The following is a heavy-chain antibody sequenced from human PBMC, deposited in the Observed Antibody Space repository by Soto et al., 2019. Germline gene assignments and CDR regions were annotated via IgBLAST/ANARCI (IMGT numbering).Heavy chain of an antibody. Sequence: ASVKVSCKASGYTFTSYAMHWVRQAPGQKLEGMGWINAGNGNTKYSQKFQGRVTITRDTSASTAYMELRSLRSDDTAVYYCARALGYSGYAGMDVWGQGTTVTVSS. J-gene: IGHJ6*02. CDR1: GYTFTSYA. CDR3: ARALGYSGYAGMDV. CDR2: INAGNGNT. V-gene: IGHV1-3*01. D-gene: IGHD5-12*01.